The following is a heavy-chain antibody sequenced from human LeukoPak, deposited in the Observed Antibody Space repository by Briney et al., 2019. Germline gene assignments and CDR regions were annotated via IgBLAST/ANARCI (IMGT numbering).Heavy chain of an antibody. CDR1: GYTFTGYY. J-gene: IGHJ4*02. CDR3: ATDLACRSSTSCYDY. Sequence: ASVKVSCKASGYTFTGYYMHWVRQAPGQGLEWMGRINPNSGGTNYAQKFQGRVTMTRDTSIITAYMELSRLRSDDTAVYYCATDLACRSSTSCYDYWGQGALVTVSS. D-gene: IGHD2-2*01. CDR2: INPNSGGT. V-gene: IGHV1-2*06.